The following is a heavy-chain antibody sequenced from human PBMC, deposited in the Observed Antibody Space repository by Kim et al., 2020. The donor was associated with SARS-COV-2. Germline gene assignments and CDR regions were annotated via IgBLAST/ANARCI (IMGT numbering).Heavy chain of an antibody. V-gene: IGHV1-46*01. J-gene: IGHJ6*02. Sequence: ASVKVSCKASGYTFTSYYMHWVRQAPGQGLEWMGIINPSGGSTSYAQKFQGRVTMTRDTYTSTVYMELSSLRSEDTAVYYCARHYHGSGSYVSYYYYGMDVWGQGTTVTVSS. CDR2: INPSGGST. D-gene: IGHD3-10*01. CDR1: GYTFTSYY. CDR3: ARHYHGSGSYVSYYYYGMDV.